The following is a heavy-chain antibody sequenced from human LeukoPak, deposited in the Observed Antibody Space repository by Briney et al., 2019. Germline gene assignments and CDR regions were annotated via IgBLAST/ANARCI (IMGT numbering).Heavy chain of an antibody. J-gene: IGHJ5*02. V-gene: IGHV3-23*01. CDR1: GFTFSSYA. CDR2: ISGSGGST. D-gene: IGHD4-17*01. Sequence: GGSLRLSCAASGFTFSSYAMSWVRQAPGKGLEWVSAISGSGGSTYYADSVKGRFTISRDNAKNSLYLQMNSLRAEDTALYYCARVPFTVTAQYWFDPWGQGTLVTVSS. CDR3: ARVPFTVTAQYWFDP.